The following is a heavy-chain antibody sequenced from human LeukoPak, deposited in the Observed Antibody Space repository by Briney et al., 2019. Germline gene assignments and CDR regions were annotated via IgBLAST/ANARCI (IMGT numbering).Heavy chain of an antibody. CDR2: IYYSGST. D-gene: IGHD3-3*01. V-gene: IGHV4-59*01. CDR1: GGSISSYY. J-gene: IGHJ6*03. Sequence: SETLSLTYTVSGGSISSYYWSWIRQPPGKGLEWIGYIYYSGSTNYNPSLKSRVTISVDTSKNQFSLKLSSVTAADTAVYYCACSKVSGVWSMDVWAKGTTVTVSS. CDR3: ACSKVSGVWSMDV.